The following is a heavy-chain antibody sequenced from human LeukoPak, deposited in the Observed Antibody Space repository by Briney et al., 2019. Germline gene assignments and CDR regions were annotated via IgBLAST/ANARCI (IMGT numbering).Heavy chain of an antibody. D-gene: IGHD4-23*01. V-gene: IGHV1-18*01. CDR1: GYTFTSYG. Sequence: GASVKVSCKASGYTFTSYGISWVRQAPGQGLEWMGWISAYNGNTNYAQKLQGRVTMTTDTSTSTAYMELRSLRSDDTAVYYCARDYGGNPAEFFDYWGQGTLVTVSS. CDR3: ARDYGGNPAEFFDY. J-gene: IGHJ4*02. CDR2: ISAYNGNT.